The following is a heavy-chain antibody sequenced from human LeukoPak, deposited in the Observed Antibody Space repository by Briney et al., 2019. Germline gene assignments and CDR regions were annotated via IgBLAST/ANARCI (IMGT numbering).Heavy chain of an antibody. V-gene: IGHV3-74*01. J-gene: IGHJ4*02. Sequence: AGGSLRLSCAASGFTISTYWMNWVRQAPGTGLVWVSRINGDGSGTSYADSVKGRFTISSDSAKNTLYLQMNSLRVEDTAVYYCARGGGDIRYWGQGTLVTVSS. CDR2: INGDGSGT. CDR3: ARGGGDIRY. CDR1: GFTISTYW. D-gene: IGHD2-21*01.